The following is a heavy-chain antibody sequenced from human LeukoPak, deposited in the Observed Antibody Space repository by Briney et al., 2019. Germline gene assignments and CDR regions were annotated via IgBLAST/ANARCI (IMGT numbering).Heavy chain of an antibody. V-gene: IGHV3-21*01. Sequence: GGSLTLSCTASGFTFSSYNMNWVPQAPGKGLDWVSLFGGGGGSITYADSVKGGLPISRDNVKTSLYLKMTSLRAEDTAVYYCVRRKANSDGEFDFWGQGALVTVSS. CDR2: FGGGGGSI. J-gene: IGHJ5*01. CDR3: VRRKANSDGEFDF. CDR1: GFTFSSYN. D-gene: IGHD3-10*01.